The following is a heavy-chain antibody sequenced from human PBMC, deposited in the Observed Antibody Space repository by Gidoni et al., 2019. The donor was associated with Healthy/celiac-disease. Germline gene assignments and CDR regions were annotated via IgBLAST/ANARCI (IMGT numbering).Heavy chain of an antibody. Sequence: QVQLVESGGGVVQPGRSLRRSCAASGSTFSSDGMKWVRQVPGKGMEWVAFISYDGSNKYYADSVKGRFTITRDNSKNTLYLQMNSLRAEDTAVYYCAKARYDFWSGPQFDPWGQGTLVTVSS. CDR3: AKARYDFWSGPQFDP. J-gene: IGHJ5*02. D-gene: IGHD3-3*01. CDR2: ISYDGSNK. V-gene: IGHV3-30*18. CDR1: GSTFSSDG.